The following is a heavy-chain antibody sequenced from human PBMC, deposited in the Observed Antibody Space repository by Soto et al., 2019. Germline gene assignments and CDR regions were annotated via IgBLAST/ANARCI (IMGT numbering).Heavy chain of an antibody. J-gene: IGHJ4*02. CDR2: IYYSGST. Sequence: SETLSLTSPVSGGNIRSGRYYWSWIRQHPGKGLEWIGYIYYSGSTYYNPSLKSRVTISVDTSKNQFSLKLSSVTAADTAVYYCARGSVVINPYYFDYWGQGTLVTVSS. V-gene: IGHV4-31*03. D-gene: IGHD3-22*01. CDR1: GGNIRSGRYY. CDR3: ARGSVVINPYYFDY.